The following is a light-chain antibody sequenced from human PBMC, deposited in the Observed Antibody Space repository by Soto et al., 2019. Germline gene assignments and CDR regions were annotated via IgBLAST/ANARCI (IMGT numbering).Light chain of an antibody. CDR3: QQYNNWPPVT. Sequence: EIVLTQSPATLSLSPGERATLSCRASQSVSSYLAWYQQKPGQAPRLLIYGASGRATGIPDRFSGSGSGTEFTLTISSLQSEDFAVYYCQQYNNWPPVTFGQGTKVDIK. V-gene: IGKV3D-15*01. J-gene: IGKJ1*01. CDR1: QSVSSY. CDR2: GAS.